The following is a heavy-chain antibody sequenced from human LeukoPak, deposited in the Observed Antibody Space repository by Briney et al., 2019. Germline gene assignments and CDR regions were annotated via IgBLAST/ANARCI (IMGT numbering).Heavy chain of an antibody. Sequence: GASVKVSCKASGYTFTSYGISWVRQAPGQGLEWMGWISAYNGNTNYAQKFQGRVTMTRNTSISTAYMELSSLRSEDTAVYYCARGDELLGYWGQGTLVTVSS. D-gene: IGHD4-23*01. CDR2: ISAYNGNT. V-gene: IGHV1-18*01. CDR3: ARGDELLGY. J-gene: IGHJ4*02. CDR1: GYTFTSYG.